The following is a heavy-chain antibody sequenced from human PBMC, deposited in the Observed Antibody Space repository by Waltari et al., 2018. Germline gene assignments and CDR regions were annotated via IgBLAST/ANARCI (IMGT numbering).Heavy chain of an antibody. CDR2: IKQDGSEK. D-gene: IGHD2-21*01. V-gene: IGHV3-7*01. CDR3: ARGGLDWDYYYGMDV. CDR1: GFTFGDYA. Sequence: EVQLVESGGGLVQPGRSLRLSCTASGFTFGDYAMRWVRQAPGKGLEWVANIKQDGSEKYYVDSVKGRFTISRDNAKNSLYLQMNSLRAEDTAVYYCARGGLDWDYYYGMDVWGQGTTVTVSS. J-gene: IGHJ6*02.